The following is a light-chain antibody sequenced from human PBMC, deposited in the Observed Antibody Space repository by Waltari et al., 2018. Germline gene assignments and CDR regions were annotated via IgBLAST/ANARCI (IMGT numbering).Light chain of an antibody. CDR2: TNG. V-gene: IGLV1-44*01. J-gene: IGLJ3*02. CDR3: AAWDDSLNGWV. Sequence: QSILTQPPSTSGAPGHRVTISCSGTDSNIGSNPVNWYQQLPGTAPKLLIYTNGQRPSGVPDRFSGSKSGTSASLAISGLQSDDEATYHCAAWDDSLNGWVFGGGTRLTVL. CDR1: DSNIGSNP.